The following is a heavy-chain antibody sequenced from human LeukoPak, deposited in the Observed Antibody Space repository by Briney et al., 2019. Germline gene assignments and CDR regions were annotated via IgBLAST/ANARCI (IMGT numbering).Heavy chain of an antibody. Sequence: ASVKVSCKASGYTFTGYYMHWVRQAPGQGLEWMGWINPNSGGTNYAQKFQGRVTMTGDTSISTAYMELSRLRSDDTAVYYCATSVDTAMVPDYWGQGTLVTVSS. J-gene: IGHJ4*02. CDR3: ATSVDTAMVPDY. CDR2: INPNSGGT. D-gene: IGHD5-18*01. V-gene: IGHV1-2*02. CDR1: GYTFTGYY.